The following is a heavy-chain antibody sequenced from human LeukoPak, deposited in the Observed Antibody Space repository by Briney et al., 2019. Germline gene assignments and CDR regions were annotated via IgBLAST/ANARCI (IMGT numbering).Heavy chain of an antibody. D-gene: IGHD2-2*01. CDR1: GFTLSTYA. J-gene: IGHJ4*02. CDR2: ISTNGDST. V-gene: IGHV3-64*02. CDR3: ARWGSTSCYDY. Sequence: PGGSLRLSCAASGFTLSTYAMHWVRQAPGKGLVYVSAISTNGDSTYYADSVKGRFTISRDNSKNTLFLQKGSLRADDMAVYYCARWGSTSCYDYWGQGTLVTVSS.